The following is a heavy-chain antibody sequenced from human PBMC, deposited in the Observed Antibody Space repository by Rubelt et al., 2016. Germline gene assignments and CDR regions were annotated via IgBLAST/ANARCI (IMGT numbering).Heavy chain of an antibody. V-gene: IGHV1-3*01. CDR2: INAGNGNT. J-gene: IGHJ4*02. CDR3: ALRPFDY. CDR1: GYTFTSYA. Sequence: QVQLVQSGAEGKKPGASVKVSCKASGYTFTSYAMHWVRQAPGQRLEWMGWINAGNGNTKYSQKFQGVVTITSATSASTAYMELSSLGSEDTAVYYCALRPFDYWGQGTLVTVSS.